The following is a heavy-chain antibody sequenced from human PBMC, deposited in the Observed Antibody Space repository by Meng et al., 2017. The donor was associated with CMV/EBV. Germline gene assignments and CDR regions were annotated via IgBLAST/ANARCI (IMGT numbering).Heavy chain of an antibody. CDR3: ARGPGGYCSGGSCYPRASVAGRRFDY. D-gene: IGHD2-15*01. CDR2: SNHSGRT. J-gene: IGHJ4*02. V-gene: IGHV4-34*01. Sequence: GTRKPQGKGLEWNGESNHSGRTNYNQSLKSRVTISVDTSKNKFSLKLSSVTAADTAVYYCARGPGGYCSGGSCYPRASVAGRRFDYWGQGTLVTVSS.